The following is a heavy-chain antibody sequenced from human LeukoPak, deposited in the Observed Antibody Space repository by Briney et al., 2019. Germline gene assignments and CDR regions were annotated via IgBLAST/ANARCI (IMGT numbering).Heavy chain of an antibody. D-gene: IGHD3-22*01. V-gene: IGHV3-30*02. CDR3: VRLSPYDSSGYYYDY. J-gene: IGHJ4*02. CDR1: GLTFSNYA. Sequence: PGGSLRLSCAASGLTFSNYAMHWVRQAPGKGLEWVAFIRYEGSITYYADSVKGRFTISRENAKNSMYLQMNSLRAGDTAVYYCVRLSPYDSSGYYYDYWGQGTLVTVSS. CDR2: IRYEGSIT.